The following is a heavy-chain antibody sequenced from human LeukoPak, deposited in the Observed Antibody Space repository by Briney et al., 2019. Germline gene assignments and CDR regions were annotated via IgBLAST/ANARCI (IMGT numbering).Heavy chain of an antibody. CDR3: ARGFWSGYYPNYFDY. Sequence: SQTLSLTCTVSGGSISSGDYYWSWIRQPPGKGLEWIGYLYYSGSTYYNPSLKSRLTKSVDTSKNQFSLKLSSVTAADTAVHYCARGFWSGYYPNYFDYWGQGTLVTVSS. V-gene: IGHV4-30-4*08. CDR2: LYYSGST. D-gene: IGHD3-3*01. CDR1: GGSISSGDYY. J-gene: IGHJ4*02.